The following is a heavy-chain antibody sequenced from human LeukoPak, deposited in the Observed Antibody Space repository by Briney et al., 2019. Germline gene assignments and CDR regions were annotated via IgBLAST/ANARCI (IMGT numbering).Heavy chain of an antibody. CDR1: GGSISSYY. D-gene: IGHD6-13*01. Sequence: SETLSPTCTVSGGSISSYYWSWIRQPPGKGLEWIGEINHSGSTNYNPSLKSRVTISVDTSKNQFSLKLSSVTAADTAVYYCARMYSSSWYLDYWGQGTLVTVSS. CDR2: INHSGST. CDR3: ARMYSSSWYLDY. V-gene: IGHV4-34*01. J-gene: IGHJ4*02.